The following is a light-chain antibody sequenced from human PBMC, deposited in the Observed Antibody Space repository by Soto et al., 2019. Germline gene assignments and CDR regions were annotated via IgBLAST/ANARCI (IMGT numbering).Light chain of an antibody. J-gene: IGLJ3*02. CDR1: TSNIGSNT. Sequence: QSVLTQSPSASGTPGQRVTISCSGSTSNIGSNTVNWYQQFPGTAPKLLTHSNNQRPSGVPDRFSGSKSGTSASLAISGLQSEDEADYYCAAWDDSLNGWVFGGGTKVTVL. V-gene: IGLV1-44*01. CDR3: AAWDDSLNGWV. CDR2: SNN.